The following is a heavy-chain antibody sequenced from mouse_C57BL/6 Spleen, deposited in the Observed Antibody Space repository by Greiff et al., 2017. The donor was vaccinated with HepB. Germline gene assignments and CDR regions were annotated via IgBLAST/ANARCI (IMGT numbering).Heavy chain of an antibody. Sequence: QVHVKQPGAELVKPGASVKLSCKASGYTFTSYWMHWVKQRPGQGLEWIGMIHPNSGSTNYNEKFKSKATLTVDKSSSTAYMQLSSLTSEDSAVYYCARSSNLPWYFDVWGTGTTVTVSS. CDR3: ARSSNLPWYFDV. CDR1: GYTFTSYW. J-gene: IGHJ1*03. V-gene: IGHV1-64*01. CDR2: IHPNSGST. D-gene: IGHD2-5*01.